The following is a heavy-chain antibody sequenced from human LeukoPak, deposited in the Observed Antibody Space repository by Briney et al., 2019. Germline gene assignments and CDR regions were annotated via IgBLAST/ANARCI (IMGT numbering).Heavy chain of an antibody. Sequence: PSETLSLTCIVSGGSVSSGSYYWSWIRQPPGKGLEWIGYIYNSVRTNYNPSLKSRVTISVDTSKNQLSLKLSSVTAADTAVYFCVRDLVATTDHYYYGMDVWGQGTTVTVSS. CDR3: VRDLVATTDHYYYGMDV. V-gene: IGHV4-61*01. J-gene: IGHJ6*02. CDR1: GGSVSSGSYY. D-gene: IGHD5-12*01. CDR2: IYNSVRT.